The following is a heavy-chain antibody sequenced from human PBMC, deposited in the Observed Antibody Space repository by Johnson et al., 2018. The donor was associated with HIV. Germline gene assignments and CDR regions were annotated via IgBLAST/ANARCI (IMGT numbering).Heavy chain of an antibody. Sequence: QVQLVESGGGVVQPGRSLRLSCVASGFTFSDYAVHWVRQAPGKGLEWVAVISYDAKNKYYADSVKGRFTISRDNSKNTLYLQMNSLRAEDTAVYYCAKAVTGEGAFDIWGQGTMVTVSS. CDR2: ISYDAKNK. CDR3: AKAVTGEGAFDI. CDR1: GFTFSDYA. J-gene: IGHJ3*02. V-gene: IGHV3-30*04. D-gene: IGHD7-27*01.